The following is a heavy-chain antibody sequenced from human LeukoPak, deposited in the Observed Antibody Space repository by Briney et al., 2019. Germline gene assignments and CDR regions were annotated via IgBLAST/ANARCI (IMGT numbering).Heavy chain of an antibody. D-gene: IGHD3-10*01. CDR3: ARDGSSNGLGENWFDP. CDR2: INPNSGGT. V-gene: IGHV1-2*02. J-gene: IGHJ5*02. CDR1: GYTFTGYY. Sequence: ASVKVSCKASGYTFTGYYMHWMRQAPGQGLEWMGWINPNSGGTNYAQKFQGRVTMTRDTSISTAYMELSRLRSDDTAVYYCARDGSSNGLGENWFDPWGQGTLVTVSS.